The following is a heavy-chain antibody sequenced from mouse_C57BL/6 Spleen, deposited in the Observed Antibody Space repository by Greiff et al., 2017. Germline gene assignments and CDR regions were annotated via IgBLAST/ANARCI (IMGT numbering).Heavy chain of an antibody. V-gene: IGHV1-53*01. CDR1: GYTFTSYW. D-gene: IGHD5-1*01. CDR2: INPSNGGT. Sequence: QVQLQQPGTELVKPGASVKLSCKASGYTFTSYWMHWVKQRPGQGLEWIGNINPSNGGTNYNEKFKSKATLTGDKSSSTAYMQLSSLTSEDSAVYYCARQESTYWYFDVWGTGTTVTVSS. J-gene: IGHJ1*03. CDR3: ARQESTYWYFDV.